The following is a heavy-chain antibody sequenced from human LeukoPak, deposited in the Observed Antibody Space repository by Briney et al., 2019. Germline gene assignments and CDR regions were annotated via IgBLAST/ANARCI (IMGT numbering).Heavy chain of an antibody. V-gene: IGHV3-48*02. CDR3: ARDGQRTWIQPWGDYYGMDV. CDR1: GFTFSSYW. J-gene: IGHJ6*02. CDR2: ISSSSSTI. D-gene: IGHD5-18*01. Sequence: PGGSLRLSCAASGFTFSSYWMHWVRQAPGKGLEWVSYISSSSSTIYYADSVKGRFTISRDNAKNSLYLQMNSLRDEDTAVYYCARDGQRTWIQPWGDYYGMDVWGQGTTVTVSS.